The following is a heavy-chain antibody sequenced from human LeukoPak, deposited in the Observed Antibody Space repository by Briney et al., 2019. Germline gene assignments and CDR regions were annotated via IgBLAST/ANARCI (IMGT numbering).Heavy chain of an antibody. J-gene: IGHJ4*02. V-gene: IGHV1-69*01. CDR3: ARDKAAVYFDY. CDR2: IIPIFGTA. D-gene: IGHD6-13*01. CDR1: GGTFSSYA. Sequence: SVKVSCKASGGTFSSYAISWVRQAPGQGLEWMGGIIPIFGTANYAQRFQGRVTITADESTSTAYMELSSQRSEDTAVYYCARDKAAVYFDYWGQGTLVTVSS.